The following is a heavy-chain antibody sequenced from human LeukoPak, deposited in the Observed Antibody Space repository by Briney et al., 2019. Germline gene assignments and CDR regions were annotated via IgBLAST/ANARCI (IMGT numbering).Heavy chain of an antibody. CDR2: LYTGGST. CDR1: GFTVSSNY. CDR3: AREVGGAKDY. J-gene: IGHJ4*02. Sequence: GGSLRLSCAASGFTVSSNYMTWVRQAPGKGLEWVSVLYTGGSTYYADSVKGRFTISRDNSKNTLYLQMNSLRAEDTAVYYCAREVGGAKDYWGQGTLVTVSS. D-gene: IGHD1-26*01. V-gene: IGHV3-53*01.